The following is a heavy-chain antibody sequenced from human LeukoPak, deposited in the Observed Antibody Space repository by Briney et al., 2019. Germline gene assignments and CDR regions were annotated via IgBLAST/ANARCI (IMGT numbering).Heavy chain of an antibody. CDR1: GFTFNSYS. V-gene: IGHV3-21*01. CDR2: ISRSSSFI. J-gene: IGHJ5*02. Sequence: GGSLRLSCAASGFTFNSYSMNWVRQAPGKGLEWVSSISRSSSFIYYADSMKGRFTISRDNAKNSLFLQMNSLRAEDTAVYYCARDEGFDPWGQGTLVTVSS. CDR3: ARDEGFDP.